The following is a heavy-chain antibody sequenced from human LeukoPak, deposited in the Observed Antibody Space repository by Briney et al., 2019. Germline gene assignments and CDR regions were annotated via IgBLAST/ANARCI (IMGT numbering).Heavy chain of an antibody. Sequence: SETLSLTCAVYGGSFSGYYWSWIRQPPGKGLEWIGEINHSGSTNYNPSLKSRVTISVDTSKNQFSLKLSSVTAADTAVYYCARGLFADCSSTSRSTYCMDVWGKGTTVTVSS. J-gene: IGHJ6*03. CDR2: INHSGST. CDR1: GGSFSGYY. D-gene: IGHD2-2*02. CDR3: ARGLFADCSSTSRSTYCMDV. V-gene: IGHV4-34*01.